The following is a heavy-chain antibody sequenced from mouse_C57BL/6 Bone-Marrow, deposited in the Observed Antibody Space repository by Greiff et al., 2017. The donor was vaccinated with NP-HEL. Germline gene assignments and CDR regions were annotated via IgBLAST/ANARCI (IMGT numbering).Heavy chain of an antibody. CDR1: GYTFTSYW. V-gene: IGHV1-53*01. J-gene: IGHJ2*01. CDR2: INPNNGGT. Sequence: QVHVKQPGTELVKPGASVKLSFKASGYTFTSYWMHWLKQRPGQGLEWIGNINPNNGGTNDNEKFKTKATLTVEKSSSTAYMQLSSLTSEDSAVYYCARDSGYAFDYWGQGTTLTGSS. D-gene: IGHD3-2*02. CDR3: ARDSGYAFDY.